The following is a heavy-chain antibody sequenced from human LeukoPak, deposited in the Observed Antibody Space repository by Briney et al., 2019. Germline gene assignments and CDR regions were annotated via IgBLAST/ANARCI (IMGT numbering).Heavy chain of an antibody. J-gene: IGHJ4*02. CDR3: AREGGRFWEWLLYRHSSFDY. D-gene: IGHD3-3*01. CDR2: INPNSGGT. V-gene: IGHV1-2*02. CDR1: GYTFTGYY. Sequence: GASVKVSCRASGYTFTGYYMHWVRQAPGQGLEWMGWINPNSGGTNYAQKFQGRVTMTRDTSISTAYMELSRLRSDDTAVYYCAREGGRFWEWLLYRHSSFDYWGKGTLVTVPS.